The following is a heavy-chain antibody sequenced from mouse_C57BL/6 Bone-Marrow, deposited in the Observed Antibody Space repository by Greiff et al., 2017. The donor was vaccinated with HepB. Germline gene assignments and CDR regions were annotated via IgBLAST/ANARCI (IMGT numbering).Heavy chain of an antibody. CDR2: ICSGGDYI. D-gene: IGHD3-2*02. CDR3: TRGRQLRLPYYFDY. Sequence: EVMLVESGEGLVKPGGSLKLSCAASGFTFSSYAMSWVRQTPEKRLEWVAYICSGGDYIYYADTVKGRFTISRDNARNTLYLQMSSLKSEDTAMYYCTRGRQLRLPYYFDYWGQGTTLTVSS. CDR1: GFTFSSYA. V-gene: IGHV5-9-1*02. J-gene: IGHJ2*01.